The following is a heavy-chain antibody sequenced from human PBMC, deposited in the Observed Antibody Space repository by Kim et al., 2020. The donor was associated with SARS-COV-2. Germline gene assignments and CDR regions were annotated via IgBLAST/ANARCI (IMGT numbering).Heavy chain of an antibody. D-gene: IGHD3-22*01. Sequence: SVKVSCKASGGTFSSYAISWVRQAPGQGLEWMGGIIPIFGTANYAQKFQGRVTITADESTSTAYMELSSLRSEDTAVYYCARLAYYYDSRGTPLDYWGQGTLVTVSS. V-gene: IGHV1-69*13. CDR3: ARLAYYYDSRGTPLDY. J-gene: IGHJ4*02. CDR2: IIPIFGTA. CDR1: GGTFSSYA.